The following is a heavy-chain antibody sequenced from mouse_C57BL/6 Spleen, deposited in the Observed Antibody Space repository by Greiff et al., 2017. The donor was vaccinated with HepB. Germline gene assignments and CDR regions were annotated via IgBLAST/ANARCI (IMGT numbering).Heavy chain of an antibody. CDR1: GYTFTDYN. CDR2: INPNNGGT. V-gene: IGHV1-18*01. J-gene: IGHJ4*01. CDR3: ARAQTGYYAMDY. Sequence: EVKLVESGPELVKPGASVKIPCKASGYTFTDYNMDWVKQSHGKSLEWIGDINPNNGGTIYNQKFKGKATLTVDKSSSTAYMELRSLTSEDTAVYYCARAQTGYYAMDYWGQGTSVTVSS.